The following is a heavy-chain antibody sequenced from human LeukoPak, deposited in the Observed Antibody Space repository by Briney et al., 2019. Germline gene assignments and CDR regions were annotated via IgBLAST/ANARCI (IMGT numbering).Heavy chain of an antibody. CDR1: GFTFDDFA. J-gene: IGHJ6*02. CDR2: ITGGGGTT. V-gene: IGHV3-43*02. D-gene: IGHD3-16*02. CDR3: TKDISPQNYDYVWGSYRSAFEYAMDV. Sequence: PGGSLRLSCAASGFTFDDFAMHWVRQAPGKGLELVSLITGGGGTTYHTESVKGRFTISRDNSKNSLYLQMNSLTTEDTALYYCTKDISPQNYDYVWGSYRSAFEYAMDVWGQGTTVTVSS.